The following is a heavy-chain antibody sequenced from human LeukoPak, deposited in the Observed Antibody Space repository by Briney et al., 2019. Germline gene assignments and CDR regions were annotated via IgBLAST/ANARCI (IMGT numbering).Heavy chain of an antibody. J-gene: IGHJ3*02. Sequence: GGSLRLSCTASGFTFGDYAMSWVRQAPGKGLEWVGFIRSKAYGGTTEYAASVKGRFTISRDDSKSIAYLQMNSLKTEDTAVYYCTRGGLQVRGAFDIWGQGTMVTVSS. CDR1: GFTFGDYA. CDR2: IRSKAYGGTT. CDR3: TRGGLQVRGAFDI. V-gene: IGHV3-49*04. D-gene: IGHD3-10*01.